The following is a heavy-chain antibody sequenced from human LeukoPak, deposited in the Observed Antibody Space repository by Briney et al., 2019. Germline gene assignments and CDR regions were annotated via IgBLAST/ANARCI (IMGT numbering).Heavy chain of an antibody. CDR2: INHSGST. V-gene: IGHV4-34*01. Sequence: PSETLSLTCAVYGGSFSGYYWSWIRQPPGKGLEWIGEINHSGSTYYNPSLKSRVTIFVDTSKNQFSLKLSSVTAADTAVYYCASRVYGSGIDRWGQGTPVTVSS. D-gene: IGHD3-10*01. CDR1: GGSFSGYY. CDR3: ASRVYGSGIDR. J-gene: IGHJ4*02.